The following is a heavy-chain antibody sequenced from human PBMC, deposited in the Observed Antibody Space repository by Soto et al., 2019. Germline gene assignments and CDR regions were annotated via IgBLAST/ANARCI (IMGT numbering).Heavy chain of an antibody. V-gene: IGHV1-69*13. CDR2: IIPIFGTA. CDR3: ARANGVFYYYGMDV. CDR1: GGTFSSYA. D-gene: IGHD2-8*01. Sequence: ASVKVSCKASGGTFSSYAISWVRQAPGQGLEWMGGIIPIFGTANCAQKFQGRVAITADESTSTAYMELSSPRSEDTAVYYCARANGVFYYYGMDVWGQGTTVTVSS. J-gene: IGHJ6*02.